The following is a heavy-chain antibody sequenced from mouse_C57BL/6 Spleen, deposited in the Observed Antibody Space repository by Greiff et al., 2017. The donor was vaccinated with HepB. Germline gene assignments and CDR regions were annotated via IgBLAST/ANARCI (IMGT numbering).Heavy chain of an antibody. CDR1: GFTFSDYG. J-gene: IGHJ3*01. V-gene: IGHV5-17*01. CDR3: ARERLSTH. Sequence: EVQVVESGGGLVKPGGSLKLSCAASGFTFSDYGMHWVRQAPEKGLEWVAYISSGSSTIYYADTVKGRFTISRDNAKNTLFLQMTSLRSEDTAMYYCARERLSTHWGQGTLVTVSA. CDR2: ISSGSSTI. D-gene: IGHD3-2*02.